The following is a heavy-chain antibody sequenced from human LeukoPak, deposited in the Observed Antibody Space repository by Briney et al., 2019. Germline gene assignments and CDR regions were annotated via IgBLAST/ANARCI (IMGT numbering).Heavy chain of an antibody. CDR1: GFTFSSYS. CDR3: ARAGEDFWSGYYGTGPDY. D-gene: IGHD3-3*01. Sequence: GGSLRLSCAASGFTFSSYSMNWVRQAPGKGLEWVSSISSSSSYIYYADSVKGRFTISRDNAKNSLYLQMNSLRAEDTAVYYCARAGEDFWSGYYGTGPDYWGQGTLVTVSS. J-gene: IGHJ4*02. CDR2: ISSSSSYI. V-gene: IGHV3-21*01.